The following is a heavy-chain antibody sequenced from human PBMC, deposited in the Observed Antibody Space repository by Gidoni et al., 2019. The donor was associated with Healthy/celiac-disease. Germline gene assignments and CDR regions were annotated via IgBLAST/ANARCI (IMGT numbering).Heavy chain of an antibody. V-gene: IGHV3-30*01. J-gene: IGHJ3*02. CDR2: ISYDGSNK. CDR3: ARGSRTGTTTPGPDDAFDI. D-gene: IGHD1-7*01. Sequence: QVQLVESGGGVVQPGRSLRLSCAASGFTFSSYAMHWVRQAPGKGLEWVAVISYDGSNKYYADSVKGRFTISRDNSKNTLYLQMNSLRAEDTAVYYCARGSRTGTTTPGPDDAFDIWGQGTMVTVSS. CDR1: GFTFSSYA.